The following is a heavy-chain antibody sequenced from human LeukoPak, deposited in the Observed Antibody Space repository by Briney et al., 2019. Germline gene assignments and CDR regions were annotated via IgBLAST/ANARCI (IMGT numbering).Heavy chain of an antibody. Sequence: ASVKVSCKASGGTFSSYAISWVRQAPGQGLEWMGGIIPIFGTANYAQKFQGRVTITADESTSTAYMELSSLRSEDTAVYYCASPKVVVITRGAFDIWGQGTMVTVSS. V-gene: IGHV1-69*13. CDR1: GGTFSSYA. CDR3: ASPKVVVITRGAFDI. D-gene: IGHD3-22*01. J-gene: IGHJ3*02. CDR2: IIPIFGTA.